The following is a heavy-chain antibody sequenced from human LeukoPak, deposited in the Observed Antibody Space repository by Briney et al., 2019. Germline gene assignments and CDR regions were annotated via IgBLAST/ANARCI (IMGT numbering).Heavy chain of an antibody. CDR3: ARHFPYYFYYYMDV. J-gene: IGHJ6*03. CDR1: GGSISSSSYY. CDR2: IYYSGST. V-gene: IGHV4-39*01. Sequence: TSETLSLTCTASGGSISSSSYYWGWIRQPPGKGLEWIGSIYYSGSTYYNPSLKSRVTISVDTSKNQFSLKLSSVTAADTAVYYCARHFPYYFYYYMDVWGKGTTVTVSS.